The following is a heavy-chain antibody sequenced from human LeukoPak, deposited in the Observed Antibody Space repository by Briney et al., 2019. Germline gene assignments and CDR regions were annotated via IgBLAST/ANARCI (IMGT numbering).Heavy chain of an antibody. CDR2: IYYSGST. J-gene: IGHJ3*02. CDR3: ARHNDYSRAFDI. Sequence: SETLSLTCTVSGGSISNNNYYWGWIRQPPGKGLEWIGSIYYSGSTYYNPSLKSRVTISVDTSKNQLSLKLSSVTAADTAVYYCARHNDYSRAFDIWGQGTMVTVSS. CDR1: GGSISNNNYY. D-gene: IGHD4-11*01. V-gene: IGHV4-39*01.